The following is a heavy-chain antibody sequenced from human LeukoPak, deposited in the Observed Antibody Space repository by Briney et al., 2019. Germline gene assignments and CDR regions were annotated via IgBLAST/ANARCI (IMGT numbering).Heavy chain of an antibody. Sequence: AGGSLRLSCAASGFTFSSHWMSWVRQAPGKGLEWVANIKQDGSEKYYVDSVKGRFTISRDNAKSSLYLQMNSLRAEDTAVYYCARDPGSSGYYPYFDYWGQGTLVTVSS. CDR2: IKQDGSEK. J-gene: IGHJ4*02. D-gene: IGHD3-22*01. V-gene: IGHV3-7*01. CDR1: GFTFSSHW. CDR3: ARDPGSSGYYPYFDY.